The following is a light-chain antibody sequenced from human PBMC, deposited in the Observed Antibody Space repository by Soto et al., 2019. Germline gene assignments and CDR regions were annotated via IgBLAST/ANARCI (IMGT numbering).Light chain of an antibody. V-gene: IGLV2-14*01. CDR3: CSYTISATLV. Sequence: QSALTQPASVSGSPGQSITIPCSGTTHDIGGYNYVSWYQHHPGKVPKVIIYEVRNRPSGVSNRFSGSKSGNTASLTISGLQAEDEADYYCCSYTISATLVFGGGTKLTVL. J-gene: IGLJ3*02. CDR1: THDIGGYNY. CDR2: EVR.